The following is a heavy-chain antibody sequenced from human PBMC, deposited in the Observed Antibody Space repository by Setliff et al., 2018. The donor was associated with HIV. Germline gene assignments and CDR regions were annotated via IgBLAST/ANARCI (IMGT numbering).Heavy chain of an antibody. CDR1: GGTFSNYG. J-gene: IGHJ4*02. CDR3: ARDYYDSSGYIFFPGLPDY. Sequence: GASVKVSCKAYGGTFSNYGISWVRQAPGQGLEWMGGIIPIFGTANYAQKFQGRVTIAADASTSTAYMELSRLRSDDTAVYYCARDYYDSSGYIFFPGLPDYWGQGTLVTVSS. V-gene: IGHV1-69*13. CDR2: IIPIFGTA. D-gene: IGHD3-22*01.